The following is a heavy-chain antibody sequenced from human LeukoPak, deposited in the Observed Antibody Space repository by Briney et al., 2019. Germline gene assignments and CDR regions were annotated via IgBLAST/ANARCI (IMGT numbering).Heavy chain of an antibody. J-gene: IGHJ3*02. V-gene: IGHV4-34*01. CDR2: INHSGST. Sequence: SETLSLTCAVYGGSFSGYYWSWIRQPPGKGLEWIGEINHSGSTNYNPSLKSRLTVSVDTSKNQFSLMLSSVTAADTAVYYCAREPRRSGTEIGAFDIWGRGTMVTVSS. CDR3: AREPRRSGTEIGAFDI. D-gene: IGHD1-1*01. CDR1: GGSFSGYY.